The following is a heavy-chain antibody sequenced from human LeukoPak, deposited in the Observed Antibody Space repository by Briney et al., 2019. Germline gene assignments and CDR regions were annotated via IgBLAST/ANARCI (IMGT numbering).Heavy chain of an antibody. J-gene: IGHJ4*02. Sequence: GGSLRLSCAASGFTFSSYGMHWVRQAPGKGLEWVAFIRYDGSNKYYADSVKGRFTISRDNAKNSLYLQMNSLRAEDTAVYYCARDSSGWYKTFDYWGQGTLVTVSS. CDR2: IRYDGSNK. CDR3: ARDSSGWYKTFDY. D-gene: IGHD6-19*01. V-gene: IGHV3-30*02. CDR1: GFTFSSYG.